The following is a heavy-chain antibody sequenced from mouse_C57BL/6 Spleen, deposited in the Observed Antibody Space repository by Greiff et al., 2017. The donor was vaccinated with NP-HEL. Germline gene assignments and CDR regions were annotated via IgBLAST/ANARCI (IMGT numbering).Heavy chain of an antibody. J-gene: IGHJ4*01. CDR2: INPSSGYT. CDR3: ARSIYYGNLYAMDY. V-gene: IGHV1-4*01. D-gene: IGHD2-1*01. Sequence: VQLQQSGAELARPGASVKMSCKASGYTFTSYTMHWVKPRPGQGLEWIGYINPSSGYTKYNQKFKDKATLTADKSSSTAYMQLSSLTSEDSAVYYCARSIYYGNLYAMDYWGQGTSVTVSS. CDR1: GYTFTSYT.